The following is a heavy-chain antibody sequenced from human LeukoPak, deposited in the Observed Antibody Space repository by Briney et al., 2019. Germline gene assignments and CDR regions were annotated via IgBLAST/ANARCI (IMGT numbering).Heavy chain of an antibody. CDR1: GGSISSSSYY. CDR3: ATITIFGVVIIS. CDR2: IYYSGST. D-gene: IGHD3-3*01. Sequence: SETLSLTCTVSGGSISSSSYYWGWIRQPPGKGLEWVGSIYYSGSTYYNPSLKSRVTISVDTSKNQSSLKLSSVTAADTAVYYCATITIFGVVIISWGQGTLVTVSS. J-gene: IGHJ4*02. V-gene: IGHV4-39*07.